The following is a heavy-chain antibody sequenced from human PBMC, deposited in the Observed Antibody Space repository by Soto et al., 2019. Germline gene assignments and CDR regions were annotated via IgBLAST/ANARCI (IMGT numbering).Heavy chain of an antibody. CDR3: ARQIGDDPFDI. Sequence: LSLTCTVSGGSISTYYWNWIRQSPGKGLEWIGYIYRTGSTHYNPSLNGRVAISLDTSRNKFSLKLNSVTAADTAVYFCARQIGDDPFDIWGQGTMVTVSS. D-gene: IGHD3-3*01. J-gene: IGHJ3*02. CDR2: IYRTGST. V-gene: IGHV4-59*01. CDR1: GGSISTYY.